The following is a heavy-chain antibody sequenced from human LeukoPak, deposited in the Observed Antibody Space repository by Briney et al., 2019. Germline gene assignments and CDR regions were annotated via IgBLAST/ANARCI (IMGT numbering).Heavy chain of an antibody. CDR3: AKDRITMVRGVGFDP. D-gene: IGHD3-10*01. J-gene: IGHJ5*02. V-gene: IGHV3-21*04. Sequence: PGGSLRLSCAASGFTFSNYNMNWVRQAPGKGLEWVSSISSSSSYIYYADSVKGRFTIPRDNSKNTLYLQMNSLRAEDTAVYYCAKDRITMVRGVGFDPWGQGTLVTVSS. CDR2: ISSSSSYI. CDR1: GFTFSNYN.